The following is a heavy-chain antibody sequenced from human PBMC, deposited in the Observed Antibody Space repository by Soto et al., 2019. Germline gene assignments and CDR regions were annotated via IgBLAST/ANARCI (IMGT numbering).Heavy chain of an antibody. V-gene: IGHV4-59*01. CDR2: IYYSGST. CDR1: GAPISSYY. CDR3: ARDRRYSSSSQSFDY. J-gene: IGHJ4*02. Sequence: SEPLSLTCSVSGAPISSYYWSWIRQPPGKGLEWIGYIYYSGSTNYNPSLKSRVSISVDTSKNQFSLKLTSVTAADTAVYYCARDRRYSSSSQSFDYWGQGTQVTVS. D-gene: IGHD6-6*01.